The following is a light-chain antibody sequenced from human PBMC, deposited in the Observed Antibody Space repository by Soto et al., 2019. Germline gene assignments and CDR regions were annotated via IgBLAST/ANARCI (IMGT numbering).Light chain of an antibody. J-gene: IGKJ3*01. V-gene: IGKV4-1*01. Sequence: DIVMTQSPDSLAVSLGERATINCKSSQNVLDMSNNKNCLARFQQKPGQPPKLLIYWASTRESGVPDRFTGSGSGTDFTLTISSLQAEDVAVYYCQQFSSNLFTFGPGTKVDIK. CDR3: QQFSSNLFT. CDR2: WAS. CDR1: QNVLDMSNNKNC.